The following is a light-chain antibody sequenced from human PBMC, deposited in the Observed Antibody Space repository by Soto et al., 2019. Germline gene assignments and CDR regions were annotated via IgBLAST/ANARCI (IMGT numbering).Light chain of an antibody. Sequence: QSALTQPASVSGSPGQSITISCTGTSSDVGGYNYVSWYQQHPGKAPKLMIYDDSNRPSGVSNRFSGSKSGNTAALTISGLHAEDEADYYCSSYTSSSTPYVFGTGTKVTVL. V-gene: IGLV2-14*01. CDR1: SSDVGGYNY. J-gene: IGLJ1*01. CDR3: SSYTSSSTPYV. CDR2: DDS.